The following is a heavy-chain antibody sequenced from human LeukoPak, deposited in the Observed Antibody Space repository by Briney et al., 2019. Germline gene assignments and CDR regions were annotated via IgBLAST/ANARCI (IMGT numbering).Heavy chain of an antibody. Sequence: ASVKVSCKVSGYTLTELSMHWVRQAPGKGLEWMGGIIPIFGTANYAQKFQGRVTITADESTSTAYMELSSLRSEDTAVYYCARGRQWELHGSFDYWGQGTLVTVSS. D-gene: IGHD1-26*01. V-gene: IGHV1-69*13. CDR3: ARGRQWELHGSFDY. CDR1: GYTLTELS. CDR2: IIPIFGTA. J-gene: IGHJ4*02.